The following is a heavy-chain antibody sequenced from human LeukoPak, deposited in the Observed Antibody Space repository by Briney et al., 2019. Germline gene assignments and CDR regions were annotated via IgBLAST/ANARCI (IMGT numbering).Heavy chain of an antibody. Sequence: SETLSLTCTVSGGSISSSSYYWGWIRQPPGKGLEWIGSIYCSGSTYYNPSLKSRVTISVDTSKNQFSLKLSSVAAADTAVYYCASLSPVAGGDWGQGTLVTVSS. CDR2: IYCSGST. CDR1: GGSISSSSYY. CDR3: ASLSPVAGGD. V-gene: IGHV4-39*01. J-gene: IGHJ4*02. D-gene: IGHD6-19*01.